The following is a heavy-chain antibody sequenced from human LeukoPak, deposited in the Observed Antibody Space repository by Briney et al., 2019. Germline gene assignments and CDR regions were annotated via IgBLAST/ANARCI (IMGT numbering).Heavy chain of an antibody. D-gene: IGHD6-19*01. CDR1: GFTFSSYD. CDR3: AREGAVAGTFDY. CDR2: IGTAGDT. Sequence: PGGSLRLSCAASGFTFSSYDMHWVRQATGKGLEWVSAIGTAGDTYYPGSVKGRFTISRENAKNSLYLQMNSLRAGDTAVYYCAREGAVAGTFDYWGQGTLVTVSS. J-gene: IGHJ4*02. V-gene: IGHV3-13*01.